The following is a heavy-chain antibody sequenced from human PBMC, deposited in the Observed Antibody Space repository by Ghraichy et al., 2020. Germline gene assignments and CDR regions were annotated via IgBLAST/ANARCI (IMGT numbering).Heavy chain of an antibody. CDR1: GGSISSYY. CDR2: IYHSGST. Sequence: SETLSLTCTVSGGSISSYYWSWIRQPPGKGLEWIGSIYHSGSTYYNPSLKSRVTISVDTSKNQFSLKLSSVTAADTAVYYCARHPPSGTYGMDVWGQGTTVTVSS. CDR3: ARHPPSGTYGMDV. V-gene: IGHV4-59*08. D-gene: IGHD1-26*01. J-gene: IGHJ6*02.